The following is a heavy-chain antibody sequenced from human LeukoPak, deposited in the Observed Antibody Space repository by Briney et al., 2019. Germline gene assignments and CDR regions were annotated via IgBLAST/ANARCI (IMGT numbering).Heavy chain of an antibody. Sequence: PSETLSLTCTVSGGSLSSYYWNWIRQPAGKGLEWIGRIYTSGSTNYNPSLKSRVTMSVDTSKNQFSLKLSSVTAADTAVYYCARGSVSPYSSSPFSHFVMTAILFDYWGQGTLVTVSS. CDR1: GGSLSSYY. J-gene: IGHJ4*02. CDR2: IYTSGST. CDR3: ARGSVSPYSSSPFSHFVMTAILFDY. V-gene: IGHV4-4*07. D-gene: IGHD6-13*01.